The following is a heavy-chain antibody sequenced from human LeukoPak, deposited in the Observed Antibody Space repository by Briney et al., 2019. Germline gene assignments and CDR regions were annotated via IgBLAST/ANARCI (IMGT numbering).Heavy chain of an antibody. Sequence: GRSLRLSCAASGFTFDDYAMHWVRQAPGKGLEWVSGISWNSGSIGYADSVKGRFTISRDNAKNSLYLQMNSLRAEDTALYYCAEDIFSRAGAFDIWGQGTMVTVSS. CDR1: GFTFDDYA. D-gene: IGHD6-13*01. J-gene: IGHJ3*02. CDR2: ISWNSGSI. V-gene: IGHV3-9*01. CDR3: AEDIFSRAGAFDI.